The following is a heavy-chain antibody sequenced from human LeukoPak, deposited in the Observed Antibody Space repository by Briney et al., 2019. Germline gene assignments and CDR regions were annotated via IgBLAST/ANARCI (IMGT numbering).Heavy chain of an antibody. Sequence: GGSLRLSCAASGFTFSSYEMNWVRQAPGKGLEWVAHISYDGSDTYYADSVKGRFTISRDNSKNTLYLQMNSLRTEDTAVYYCAKNRVVFNWNYAYYFDDWGQGTLVTVSS. V-gene: IGHV3-30*18. J-gene: IGHJ4*02. CDR3: AKNRVVFNWNYAYYFDD. D-gene: IGHD1-7*01. CDR2: ISYDGSDT. CDR1: GFTFSSYE.